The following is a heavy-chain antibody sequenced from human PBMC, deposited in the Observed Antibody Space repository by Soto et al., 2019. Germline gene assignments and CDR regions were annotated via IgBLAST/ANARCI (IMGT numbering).Heavy chain of an antibody. Sequence: ASVKVSFKASGYTFTGPYIHWLRQAPGQGLEWMGWINPNSGCTNFAQNFQGRVTMTRDTSISTVYMELNSLRSDDTAVYYCARDFRTNSHGVDVWGQGTAVTVSS. CDR1: GYTFTGPY. J-gene: IGHJ6*02. CDR3: ARDFRTNSHGVDV. V-gene: IGHV1-2*02. D-gene: IGHD1-26*01. CDR2: INPNSGCT.